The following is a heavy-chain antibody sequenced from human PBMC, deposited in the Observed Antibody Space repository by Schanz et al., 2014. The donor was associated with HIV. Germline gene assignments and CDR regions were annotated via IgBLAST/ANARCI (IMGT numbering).Heavy chain of an antibody. CDR3: ARERWGGNIASHYYAMDV. Sequence: EVQLVESGGGLVKPGGSLRISCAASGFTFSSYRMNWVRHAPGKGLEWVSSISASGTYNFYGDSVKGRFIISRDNTNNSLYLQMSSLRADDTAVYFCARERWGGNIASHYYAMDVWGQGTTVTVSS. J-gene: IGHJ6*02. CDR1: GFTFSSYR. D-gene: IGHD2-15*01. V-gene: IGHV3-21*02. CDR2: ISASGTYN.